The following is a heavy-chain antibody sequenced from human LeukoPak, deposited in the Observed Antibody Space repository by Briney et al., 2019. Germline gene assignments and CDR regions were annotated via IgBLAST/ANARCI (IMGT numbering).Heavy chain of an antibody. CDR2: MNPNSGNT. Sequence: ASVKVSCKASGYTFTSYDINWVRQATGQGLEWMGWMNPNSGNTGYAQKFQGRVTMTRNTSISTAYMELSSLRSEDTVVYYCARMEVGATTQIDYWGQGTLVTVSS. CDR3: ARMEVGATTQIDY. D-gene: IGHD1-26*01. CDR1: GYTFTSYD. J-gene: IGHJ4*02. V-gene: IGHV1-8*01.